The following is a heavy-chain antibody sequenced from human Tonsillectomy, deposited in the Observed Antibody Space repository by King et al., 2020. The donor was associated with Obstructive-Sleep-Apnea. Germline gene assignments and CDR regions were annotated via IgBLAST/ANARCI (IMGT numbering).Heavy chain of an antibody. CDR1: GFIFSMYA. Sequence: VQLVESGGGLVQPGGSLRLSCSASGFIFSMYAMHWVRQAPGKGLEYVSAIIRNGDRTYYADPVKGRFTISRDNSKDTLYLQISSLRTEDKAVYYCALWFGELYDPLSFDYWGQGTLVTVSS. V-gene: IGHV3-64D*09. D-gene: IGHD3-10*01. CDR2: IIRNGDRT. CDR3: ALWFGELYDPLSFDY. J-gene: IGHJ4*02.